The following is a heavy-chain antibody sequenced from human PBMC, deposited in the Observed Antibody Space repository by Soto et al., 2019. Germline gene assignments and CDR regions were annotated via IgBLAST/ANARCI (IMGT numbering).Heavy chain of an antibody. CDR3: ARAVSFYYGSSGYRLPDYFDY. J-gene: IGHJ4*02. V-gene: IGHV3-33*01. CDR2: IWYDGSNK. CDR1: GFTFSSYG. Sequence: QVQLVESGGGVVQPGRSLRLSCAASGFTFSSYGMHWVRQAPGKGLEWGAGIWYDGSNKYYADSVKGRLTISRDNSKNTLYLQMNSLRAEDTAVYYCARAVSFYYGSSGYRLPDYFDYWGQGTLVTVSS. D-gene: IGHD3-22*01.